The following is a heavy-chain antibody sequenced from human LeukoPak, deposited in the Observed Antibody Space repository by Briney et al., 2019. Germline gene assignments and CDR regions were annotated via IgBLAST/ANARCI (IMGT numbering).Heavy chain of an antibody. CDR1: GGSISRNNYY. V-gene: IGHV4-39*07. J-gene: IGHJ6*03. D-gene: IGHD6-6*01. Sequence: SETLSLTCSVSGGSISRNNYYWGWIRQPPGKGLEWLATIHYSGASYHNPSLKNRITISVDTSRNQFSLNLSSVTAADTAVYYCARWSGSVTARNYYYYMDVWGEGTTVTVSS. CDR3: ARWSGSVTARNYYYYMDV. CDR2: IHYSGAS.